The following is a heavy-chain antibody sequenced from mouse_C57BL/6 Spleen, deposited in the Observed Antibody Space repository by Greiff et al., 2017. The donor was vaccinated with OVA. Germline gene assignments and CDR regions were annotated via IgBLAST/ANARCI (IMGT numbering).Heavy chain of an antibody. V-gene: IGHV1-85*01. D-gene: IGHD2-4*01. CDR2: IYPRDGST. J-gene: IGHJ2*01. CDR3: ARVEYYDYDEDYFDY. CDR1: GYTFTSYD. Sequence: VQLQQSGPELVKPGASVKLSCKASGYTFTSYDINWVKQRPGQGLEWIGWIYPRDGSTKYNEKFKGKATLTVDTSSSTAYMELHSLTSEDSAVYFCARVEYYDYDEDYFDYWGQGTTLTVSS.